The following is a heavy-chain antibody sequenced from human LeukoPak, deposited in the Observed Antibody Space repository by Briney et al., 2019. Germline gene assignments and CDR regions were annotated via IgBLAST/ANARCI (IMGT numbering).Heavy chain of an antibody. V-gene: IGHV4-59*01. CDR3: AAGSGYDYGYFDY. Sequence: SETLSPTCTVSGGSISSYYWSWIRQPPGKGLEWIGYIYYSGSTNYNPSLKSRVTISVDTSKNQFSLKLSSVTAADTAVYYCAAGSGYDYGYFDYWGQGTLVTVSS. CDR1: GGSISSYY. CDR2: IYYSGST. J-gene: IGHJ4*02. D-gene: IGHD5-12*01.